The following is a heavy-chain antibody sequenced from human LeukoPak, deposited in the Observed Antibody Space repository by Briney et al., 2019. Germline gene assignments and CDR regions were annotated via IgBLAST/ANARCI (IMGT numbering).Heavy chain of an antibody. CDR2: INHSGST. D-gene: IGHD1-1*01. CDR1: GFTFNIYA. J-gene: IGHJ6*02. CDR3: ARGRRLRGRNWNPIPDGMDV. Sequence: PGGSLRLSCAASGFTFNIYAMSWVRQAPGKGLEWIGEINHSGSTNYNPSLKSRVTISVDTFKNQFSLKLSSVTAADTAVYYCARGRRLRGRNWNPIPDGMDVWGQGTTVTVSS. V-gene: IGHV4-34*01.